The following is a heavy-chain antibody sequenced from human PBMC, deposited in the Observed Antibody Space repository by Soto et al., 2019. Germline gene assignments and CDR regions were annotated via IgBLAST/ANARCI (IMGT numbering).Heavy chain of an antibody. Sequence: ASEKVSCKASGYTFTGYYMYWVRQAPGQRLEWMGWINPNSGDTNYAQKFQGRVTMTRDTSISTAYMELSRLRSDSTAAYFCVSHGGSYSSSSDFDYWGQGTLVTVSS. CDR3: VSHGGSYSSSSDFDY. V-gene: IGHV1-2*02. CDR1: GYTFTGYY. J-gene: IGHJ4*02. D-gene: IGHD6-6*01. CDR2: INPNSGDT.